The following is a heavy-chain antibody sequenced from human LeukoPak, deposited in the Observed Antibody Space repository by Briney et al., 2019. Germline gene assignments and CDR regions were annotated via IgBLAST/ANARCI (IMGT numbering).Heavy chain of an antibody. CDR2: ITGGGDTT. V-gene: IGHV3-23*01. J-gene: IGHJ4*02. D-gene: IGHD5-12*01. CDR1: GFTFSSYA. Sequence: PGGSLRLSCAASGFTFSSYAMTWVRQAPGKGLEWVSAITGGGDTTYYADSVKGRFTISRDNAKNSLYLQMNSLRAEDTAVYYCARAGIGGYDFDYWGQGTLVTVSS. CDR3: ARAGIGGYDFDY.